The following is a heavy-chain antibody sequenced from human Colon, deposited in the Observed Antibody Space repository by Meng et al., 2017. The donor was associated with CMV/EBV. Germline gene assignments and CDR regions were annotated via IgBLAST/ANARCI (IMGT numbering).Heavy chain of an antibody. V-gene: IGHV4-39*02. Sequence: GSLRLSCTVSGGSISSSSYYWGWIRQPPGKGLEWIGSIYYSGSTYYNPSLKSRVTISVDTSKNQFSLKLSSVTAADTAVYYCARDGYYDSSGNPRWGAFDIWGQGTMVTVSS. CDR2: IYYSGST. CDR1: GGSISSSSYY. J-gene: IGHJ3*02. CDR3: ARDGYYDSSGNPRWGAFDI. D-gene: IGHD3-22*01.